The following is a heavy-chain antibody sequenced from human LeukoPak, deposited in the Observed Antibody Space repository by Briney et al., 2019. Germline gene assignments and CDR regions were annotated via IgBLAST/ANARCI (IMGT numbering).Heavy chain of an antibody. Sequence: GGSLRLSCAASGFTFSSYWMHWVRQAPGKGLAWVSRINSDGSSTSYADSVKGRFTISRDNAKNTLYLQMNSLRAEDTAVCYCARVLQQLARPSDYWGQGTLITVSS. D-gene: IGHD6-13*01. CDR1: GFTFSSYW. J-gene: IGHJ4*02. CDR3: ARVLQQLARPSDY. V-gene: IGHV3-74*01. CDR2: INSDGSST.